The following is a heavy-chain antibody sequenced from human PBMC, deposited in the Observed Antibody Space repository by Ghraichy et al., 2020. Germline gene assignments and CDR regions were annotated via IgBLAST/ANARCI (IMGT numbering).Heavy chain of an antibody. CDR3: ARGLAAADN. CDR2: LGADGRST. J-gene: IGHJ4*02. CDR1: EFTFDGYP. D-gene: IGHD6-13*01. V-gene: IGHV3-23*01. Sequence: GGSLRLSCAVSEFTFDGYPMTWVRQAPGKGLEWVSTLGADGRSTFYADSVKGRFTISRDKSKRTMYLQMNSLRVEDTAVYYCARGLAAADNWGQGTLVTVSS.